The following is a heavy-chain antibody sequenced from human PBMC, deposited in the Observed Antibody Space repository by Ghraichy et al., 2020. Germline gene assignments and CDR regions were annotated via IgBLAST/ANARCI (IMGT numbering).Heavy chain of an antibody. D-gene: IGHD3-3*01. CDR2: ISGDGGST. CDR3: AKDIGPQRFLEWFNWFDP. Sequence: GGSLRLSCAASGFTFDDYAMHWVRQAPGKGLEWVSLISGDGGSTYYADSVKGRFTISRDNSKNSLYLQMNSLRTEDTALYYCAKDIGPQRFLEWFNWFDPWGQGTLVTVSS. CDR1: GFTFDDYA. V-gene: IGHV3-43*02. J-gene: IGHJ5*02.